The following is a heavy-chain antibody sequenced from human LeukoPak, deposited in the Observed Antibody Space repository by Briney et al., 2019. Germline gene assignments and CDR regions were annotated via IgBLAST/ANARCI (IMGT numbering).Heavy chain of an antibody. V-gene: IGHV3-48*01. J-gene: IGHJ4*02. CDR1: GFTFSDYS. D-gene: IGHD5-24*01. Sequence: GGSLRLSCSASGFTFSDYSMTWVRQAPGRGLGWISYIGIDSGNTNYADAVRGRVTISGDKAKNSPYLQMNRLRVEDTAVYYCARYYKYAFDNWGEGNLVTVPS. CDR2: IGIDSGNT. CDR3: ARYYKYAFDN.